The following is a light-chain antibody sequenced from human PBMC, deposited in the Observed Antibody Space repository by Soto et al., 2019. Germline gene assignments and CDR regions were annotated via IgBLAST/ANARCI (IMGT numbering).Light chain of an antibody. J-gene: IGKJ1*01. CDR1: QSVSSN. Sequence: EIVMTQSPATLSVSPGERATLSCRASQSVSSNLAWYQQKPGQAPRLLIYGASTRATGIPARFSGSGSGTDFSLTITGLEPEDSAVYYCQQYGSSPRTFGQGTKVDIK. V-gene: IGKV3-15*01. CDR2: GAS. CDR3: QQYGSSPRT.